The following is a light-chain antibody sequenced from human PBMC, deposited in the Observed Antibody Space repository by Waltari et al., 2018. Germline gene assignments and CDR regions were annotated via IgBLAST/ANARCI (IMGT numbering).Light chain of an antibody. J-gene: IGLJ2*01. CDR3: YSTDSSGNERV. CDR1: ALPKKY. V-gene: IGLV3-10*01. Sequence: SYELTQPPSVSVSPGQTARITCSGDALPKKYTSWYQQKSGQAPILLIYEDNRRPSAIPERFFGSTSGTLATLTISGAQVEDEADYYCYSTDSSGNERVFGVGTKLTVL. CDR2: EDN.